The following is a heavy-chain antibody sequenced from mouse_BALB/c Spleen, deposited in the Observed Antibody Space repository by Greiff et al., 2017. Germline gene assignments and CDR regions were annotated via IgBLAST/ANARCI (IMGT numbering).Heavy chain of an antibody. J-gene: IGHJ2*01. Sequence: QVQLKESGPGLVAPSQSLSITCTVSGFSLTSYDISWIRQPPGKGLEWLGVIWTGGGTNYNSAFMSRLSISKDNSKSQVFLKMNSLQTDDTAIYYCVRDSYYFDYWGQGTTRTVSS. CDR1: GFSLTSYD. V-gene: IGHV2-9-2*01. CDR2: IWTGGGT. CDR3: VRDSYYFDY.